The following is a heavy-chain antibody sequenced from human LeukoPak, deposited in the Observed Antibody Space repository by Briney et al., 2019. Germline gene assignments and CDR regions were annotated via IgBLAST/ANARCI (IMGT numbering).Heavy chain of an antibody. D-gene: IGHD1-26*01. Sequence: PSETLSLTCTVSGGSISNGGYYWRWIRQHPVKGLEWIGYIYYSGSTYYNPSLKSRINISVDTSKNQFPLKLDSVTAADTAVYYCARAPTYSGSHYWGQGTLVTVSS. CDR3: ARAPTYSGSHY. CDR1: GGSISNGGYY. CDR2: IYYSGST. V-gene: IGHV4-31*03. J-gene: IGHJ4*02.